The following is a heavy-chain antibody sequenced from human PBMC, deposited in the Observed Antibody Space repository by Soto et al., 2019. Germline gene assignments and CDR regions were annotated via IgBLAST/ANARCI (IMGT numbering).Heavy chain of an antibody. J-gene: IGHJ6*02. CDR3: ARETYYDILTGYYYYYYYGMDV. Sequence: ASVKVSCKASGYTFTGYYMHWVRQAPGQGLEWMGWINPNSGGTNYAQKFQGWVTMTRDTSISTAYMELSRLRAEDTAVYYCARETYYDILTGYYYYYYYGMDVWGQGTTVTVSS. V-gene: IGHV1-2*04. CDR2: INPNSGGT. D-gene: IGHD3-9*01. CDR1: GYTFTGYY.